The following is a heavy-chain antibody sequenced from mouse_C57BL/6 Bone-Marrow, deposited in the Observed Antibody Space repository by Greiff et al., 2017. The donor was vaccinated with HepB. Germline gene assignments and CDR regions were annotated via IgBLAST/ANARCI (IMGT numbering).Heavy chain of an antibody. J-gene: IGHJ4*01. CDR2: INPNNGGT. Sequence: VQLQQSGPELVKPGASVKISCKASGYTFTDYYMNWVKQSHGKSLEWIGDINPNNGGTSYNQKFKGKATLTVDKSSSTAYMELRSLTSEDSAVYYCARYGNYAMDYWGQGTSVTVSS. V-gene: IGHV1-26*01. D-gene: IGHD2-1*01. CDR1: GYTFTDYY. CDR3: ARYGNYAMDY.